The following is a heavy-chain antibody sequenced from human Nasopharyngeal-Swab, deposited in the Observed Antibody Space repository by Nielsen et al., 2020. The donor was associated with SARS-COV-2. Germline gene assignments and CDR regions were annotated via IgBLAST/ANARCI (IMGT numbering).Heavy chain of an antibody. D-gene: IGHD3-3*01. CDR3: ARGTIFGVVPRYYYYMDV. Sequence: PVKVSCKASGGTFSSYAISWVRQAPGQGLEWMGGIIPIFGTANYAQKFQGRVTITADESTSTAYMELSSLRSEDTAVYYCARGTIFGVVPRYYYYMDVWGKGTTVTVSS. V-gene: IGHV1-69*13. CDR1: GGTFSSYA. J-gene: IGHJ6*03. CDR2: IIPIFGTA.